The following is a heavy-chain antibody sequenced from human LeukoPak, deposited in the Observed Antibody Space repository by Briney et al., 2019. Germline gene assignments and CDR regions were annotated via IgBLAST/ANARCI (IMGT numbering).Heavy chain of an antibody. V-gene: IGHV4-4*07. CDR1: GGSISSYY. Sequence: SETLSLTCTVSGGSISSYYWSWIRQPDGNGLEWIGSIYTSGSTNYNPSLKSRVTMSVDTSKNQFSLKLSSVTAADTAVYYCARDKRDIVVVPAQPTGMDVWGQGTTVTVSS. CDR2: IYTSGST. D-gene: IGHD2-2*01. CDR3: ARDKRDIVVVPAQPTGMDV. J-gene: IGHJ6*02.